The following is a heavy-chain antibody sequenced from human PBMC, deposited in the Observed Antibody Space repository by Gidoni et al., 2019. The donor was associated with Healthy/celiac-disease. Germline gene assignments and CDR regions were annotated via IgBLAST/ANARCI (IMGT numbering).Heavy chain of an antibody. CDR2: ISAYNGNT. V-gene: IGHV1-18*01. D-gene: IGHD1-26*01. J-gene: IGHJ1*01. CDR1: GYTFTSYG. Sequence: QVQLVQSGAEVQKPGASVKVSCKASGYTFTSYGISWVRQAPGQGLEWLGWISAYNGNTNYAQKLQGRVTMTTDTSTSTAYMELRSLRSDDTAVYYCARDRCIVVVGAGRQGFQHWGQGTLVTVSS. CDR3: ARDRCIVVVGAGRQGFQH.